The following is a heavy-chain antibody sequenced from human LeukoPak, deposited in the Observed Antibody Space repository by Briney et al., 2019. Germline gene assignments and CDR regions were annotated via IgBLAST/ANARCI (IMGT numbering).Heavy chain of an antibody. J-gene: IGHJ4*02. V-gene: IGHV4-59*08. CDR1: GGSISSYY. CDR3: ARTSTRPEPDY. CDR2: IYYSGST. D-gene: IGHD4-17*01. Sequence: SETLSLTCTVSGGSISSYYWSWIRQPPGKGLEWIGYIYYSGSTNYNPSLKSRVTISVDTSKNQFSLKLSSVTAADTAVYYCARTSTRPEPDYWGQGTLVTVSS.